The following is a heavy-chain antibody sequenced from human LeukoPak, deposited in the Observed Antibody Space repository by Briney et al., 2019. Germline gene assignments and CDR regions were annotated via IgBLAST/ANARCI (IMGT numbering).Heavy chain of an antibody. J-gene: IGHJ4*02. CDR2: FDPEDGGT. CDR1: GYTLTELS. D-gene: IGHD3-22*01. V-gene: IGHV1-24*01. CDR3: ATYPTYYYDSSGYIMGDY. Sequence: ASVKVSCKVSGYTLTELSMHWVRQAPGKGLEWMGGFDPEDGGTIYAQKFQGRVTMTEDTSTDTAYMELSSLRSEDTAVYYCATYPTYYYDSSGYIMGDYWGQGTLVTVSS.